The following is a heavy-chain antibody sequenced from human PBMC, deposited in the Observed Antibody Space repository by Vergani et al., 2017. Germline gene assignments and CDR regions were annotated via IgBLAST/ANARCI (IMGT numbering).Heavy chain of an antibody. CDR3: ARENSGSYPGEDY. CDR1: GFTFSSYA. V-gene: IGHV3-30-3*01. J-gene: IGHJ4*02. Sequence: QVQLVESGGGVVQPGRSLRLSCAASGFTFSSYAMHWVRQAPGKGLEWVAVISYDGSNKYYADSVKGRFTISRDNSKNTLYLQMNSLRAEDTAVYYCARENSGSYPGEDYWGQGTLVTVSS. CDR2: ISYDGSNK. D-gene: IGHD1-26*01.